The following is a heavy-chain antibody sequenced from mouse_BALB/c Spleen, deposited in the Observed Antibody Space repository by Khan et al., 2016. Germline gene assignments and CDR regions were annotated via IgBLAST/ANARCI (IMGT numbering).Heavy chain of an antibody. CDR2: INPSNGGT. CDR3: TRGGDGDYDAMDY. D-gene: IGHD2-13*01. Sequence: QVQLQQPGAELVKPGASVKLSCKASGYTFTSYYMYWVKQRPGQGLEWIGGINPSNGGTNFNEKFKSKATLTVDKSSSTAYMQLSSLTSEDSAVYYCTRGGDGDYDAMDYWGQGTSVTVSS. V-gene: IGHV1S81*02. J-gene: IGHJ4*01. CDR1: GYTFTSYY.